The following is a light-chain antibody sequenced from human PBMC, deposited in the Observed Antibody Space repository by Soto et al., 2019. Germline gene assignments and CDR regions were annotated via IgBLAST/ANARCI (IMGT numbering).Light chain of an antibody. Sequence: DLLLTPSPDSLSVSLGERATINCKSIQIVLYNPNNKNYLVWYQQKPGQPPKLLIYWASTRESGVPDRFSGSGSGTDFTLTISSLQAEDVAVYYCQQYYNTPLTFGGGTKVDIK. CDR3: QQYYNTPLT. CDR2: WAS. CDR1: QIVLYNPNNKNY. J-gene: IGKJ4*01. V-gene: IGKV4-1*01.